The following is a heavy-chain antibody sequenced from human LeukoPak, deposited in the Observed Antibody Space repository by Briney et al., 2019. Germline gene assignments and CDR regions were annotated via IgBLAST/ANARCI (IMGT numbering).Heavy chain of an antibody. Sequence: PSETLSLTCTVSGGSISSSSYYWGWIRQPPGKGLEWIGSIYYSGSTYYNPSLKSRVTISVDTSKNQFSLKLSSVTAADTAVYYCARGLPQDQLFDYWGQGTLVTVSS. V-gene: IGHV4-39*07. CDR2: IYYSGST. CDR1: GGSISSSSYY. CDR3: ARGLPQDQLFDY. J-gene: IGHJ4*02. D-gene: IGHD1-1*01.